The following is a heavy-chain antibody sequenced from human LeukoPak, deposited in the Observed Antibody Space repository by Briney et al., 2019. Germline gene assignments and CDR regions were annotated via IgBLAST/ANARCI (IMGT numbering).Heavy chain of an antibody. V-gene: IGHV4-34*01. J-gene: IGHJ4*02. CDR1: GGSFSGYY. D-gene: IGHD3-3*01. CDR2: INHSGST. Sequence: SETLSLTCAVYGGSFSGYYWSWIRQPPGKGLEWIGDINHSGSTNYNPSLKSRVTISVDTSKNQFSLKLSSVTAADTAVYYCAGGRFWSGYKEAPYWGQGTLVTVSS. CDR3: AGGRFWSGYKEAPY.